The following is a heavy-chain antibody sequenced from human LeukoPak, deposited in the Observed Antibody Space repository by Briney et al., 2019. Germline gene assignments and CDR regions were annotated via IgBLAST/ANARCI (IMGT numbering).Heavy chain of an antibody. J-gene: IGHJ6*02. CDR1: GFTFSSYA. D-gene: IGHD2-15*01. CDR2: ISYDGSNK. CDR3: ARGAGGYCSGGSCHLYYYGMDV. Sequence: GGSLRLSCAASGFTFSSYAMHWVRQAPGKGLEWVAVISYDGSNKYYADSVKGRFTISRDNSKNTLYLQMNSLRAEDTAVYYCARGAGGYCSGGSCHLYYYGMDVWGQGTTVTVSS. V-gene: IGHV3-30-3*01.